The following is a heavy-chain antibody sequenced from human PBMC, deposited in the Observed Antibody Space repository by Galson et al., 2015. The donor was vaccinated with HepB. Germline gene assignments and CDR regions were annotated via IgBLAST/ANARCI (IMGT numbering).Heavy chain of an antibody. Sequence: SVKVSCKASGYTFTTNGISWVRQAPGQGLEWMGWLSANSGNTKYAQNLQERVTLTRDTPTSTAYLDLRSLRSDDTATYYCARDRDYRFDYWGQGTLVTVSS. V-gene: IGHV1-18*04. CDR3: ARDRDYRFDY. CDR1: GYTFTTNG. CDR2: LSANSGNT. J-gene: IGHJ4*02. D-gene: IGHD3-16*02.